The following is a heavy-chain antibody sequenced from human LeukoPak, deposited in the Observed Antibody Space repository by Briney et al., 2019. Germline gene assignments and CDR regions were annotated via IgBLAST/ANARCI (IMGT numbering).Heavy chain of an antibody. J-gene: IGHJ4*02. Sequence: GGSLRLSCAASGVTFSIYAMHCVRQAPGKGREYVSDISRDGGSPFHVNSVKGRFTISRANSQDTLYLQMGSLRAEDMAVYYCAREYCSSGGCQYYFDYWGQGPLVTVSS. D-gene: IGHD2-15*01. CDR1: GVTFSIYA. CDR3: AREYCSSGGCQYYFDY. V-gene: IGHV3-64*01. CDR2: ISRDGGSP.